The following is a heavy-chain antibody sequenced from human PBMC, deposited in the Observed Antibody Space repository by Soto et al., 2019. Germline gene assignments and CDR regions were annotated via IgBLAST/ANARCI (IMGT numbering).Heavy chain of an antibody. CDR1: GFTFSSYW. V-gene: IGHV3-74*01. J-gene: IGHJ5*02. D-gene: IGHD3-22*01. CDR3: AKDKGAFGSGYSNWFAP. Sequence: PGGSLRLSCAASGFTFSSYWMHWFRQAPGKGLVWVSRINSDGSSTSYADSVKGRFTISRDNAKNSLYLQMNSLRAEDTALYYCAKDKGAFGSGYSNWFAPWGQRTLVTVSS. CDR2: INSDGSST.